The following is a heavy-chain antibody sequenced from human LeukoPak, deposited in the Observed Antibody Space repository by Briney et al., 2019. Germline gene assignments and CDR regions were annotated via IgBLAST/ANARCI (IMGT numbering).Heavy chain of an antibody. J-gene: IGHJ4*02. D-gene: IGHD2-2*01. CDR2: TNTDGRTT. Sequence: GSLRLSCAVSGFTFSSYWMHWVRQVPGEGLVWVARTNTDGRTTTYADSVKGRFTISRDNAKNMVYLQMNSLRVEDTAVYYCARIEDRDAAFDSWGQGTLVTVSS. CDR1: GFTFSSYW. V-gene: IGHV3-74*01. CDR3: ARIEDRDAAFDS.